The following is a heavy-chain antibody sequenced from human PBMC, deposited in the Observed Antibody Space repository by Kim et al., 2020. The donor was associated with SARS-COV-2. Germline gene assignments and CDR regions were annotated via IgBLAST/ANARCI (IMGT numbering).Heavy chain of an antibody. D-gene: IGHD6-13*01. CDR3: ARDGYSSSQGYYYDY. V-gene: IGHV4-34*01. J-gene: IGHJ4*02. CDR2: INHSGST. CDR1: GGSFSGYY. Sequence: SETLSLTCAVYGGSFSGYYWSWIRQPPGKGLEWIGEINHSGSTNYNPSLKSRVTISVDTSKSQFSLKLSSVTAADTAVYYCARDGYSSSQGYYYDYWGQGTLVTVSS.